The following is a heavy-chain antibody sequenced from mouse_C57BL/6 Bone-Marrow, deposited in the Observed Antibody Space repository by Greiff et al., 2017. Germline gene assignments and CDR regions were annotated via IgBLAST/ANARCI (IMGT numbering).Heavy chain of an antibody. J-gene: IGHJ2*01. CDR2: IYPGSGST. D-gene: IGHD1-1*01. CDR1: GYTFTSYW. Sequence: VQLQQPGAKLVKPGASVKMSCKASGYTFTSYWITWVKQRPGQGLEWIGDIYPGSGSTNYNEKFKSKATLTVDTSSSTAYMQLSSLTSEDSAVYYCFTTVVATDYFDYWGQGTTLTVSS. CDR3: FTTVVATDYFDY. V-gene: IGHV1-55*01.